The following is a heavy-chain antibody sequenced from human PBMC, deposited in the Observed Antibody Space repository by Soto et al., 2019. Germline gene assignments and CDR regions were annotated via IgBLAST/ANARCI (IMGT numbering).Heavy chain of an antibody. D-gene: IGHD3-10*01. CDR3: ATSYGSGYRAFDY. Sequence: QVQLVQSGAELKKPGSSVKVSCKASGDTFSSYTINWVRQAPGLGLEWMGRVNPILSMSNYAQKFQGRVTITADKSTSTAYMELRSLRSEDTAFYYCATSYGSGYRAFDYWGQGALVTVSS. J-gene: IGHJ4*02. CDR2: VNPILSMS. CDR1: GDTFSSYT. V-gene: IGHV1-69*02.